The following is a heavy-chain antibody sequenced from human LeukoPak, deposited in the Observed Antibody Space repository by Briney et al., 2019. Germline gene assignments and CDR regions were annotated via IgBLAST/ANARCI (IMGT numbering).Heavy chain of an antibody. CDR2: ISSSSSTI. CDR3: ASRGYSYGYYFDY. J-gene: IGHJ4*02. Sequence: GGSLRLSCAASGFTFSSYSMNWVRQAPGKGLEWVSYISSSSSTIYYADSVKGRFTISRDNAKNSLYLQMNSLRAEDTAVYYCASRGYSYGYYFDYWGQGTLVTVSS. D-gene: IGHD5-18*01. CDR1: GFTFSSYS. V-gene: IGHV3-48*01.